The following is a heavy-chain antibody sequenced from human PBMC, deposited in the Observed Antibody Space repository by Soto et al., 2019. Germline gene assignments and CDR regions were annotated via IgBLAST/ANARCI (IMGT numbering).Heavy chain of an antibody. D-gene: IGHD1-26*01. CDR1: GFRFRTRA. V-gene: IGHV3-23*01. CDR3: TTHEEGAPWAGGFDS. CDR2: IRPVGDST. Sequence: GGSLRLSCAASGFRFRTRAMSWVRQATGKGLEWVASIRPVGDSTYYADSVKGRFAVSRDNSNVTLYLQMDSLRVEDTARYYCTTHEEGAPWAGGFDSWGQGTLVTVSS. J-gene: IGHJ5*01.